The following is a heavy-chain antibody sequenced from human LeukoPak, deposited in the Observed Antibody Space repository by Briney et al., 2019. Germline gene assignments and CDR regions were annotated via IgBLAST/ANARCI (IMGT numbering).Heavy chain of an antibody. CDR2: ISGSGGST. V-gene: IGHV3-23*01. J-gene: IGHJ4*02. D-gene: IGHD2-2*01. CDR3: AKGQRSSTSCPSDY. CDR1: GFTFSSYA. Sequence: PGGSVRLSCAASGFTFSSYAMSWVRQAPGKGLEWVSAISGSGGSTYYAGSVKGRFTISRDNSKNTLYLQMNSLRAEDTAVYYCAKGQRSSTSCPSDYWGQGTLVTVSS.